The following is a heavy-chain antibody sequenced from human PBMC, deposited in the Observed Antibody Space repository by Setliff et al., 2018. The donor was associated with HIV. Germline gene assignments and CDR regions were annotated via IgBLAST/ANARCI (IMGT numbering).Heavy chain of an antibody. CDR3: AKRTFGSGRLDP. CDR1: GGSISSYY. Sequence: NPSETLSLTCTVSGGSISSYYWSWIRQPPGKGLEWIGYIYYSGSTNYNPSLKSRVTISMDTSKNQFSLNLNSVTATDTAVYYCAKRTFGSGRLDPWGQGTLVTVSS. D-gene: IGHD3-16*01. CDR2: IYYSGST. V-gene: IGHV4-59*08. J-gene: IGHJ5*02.